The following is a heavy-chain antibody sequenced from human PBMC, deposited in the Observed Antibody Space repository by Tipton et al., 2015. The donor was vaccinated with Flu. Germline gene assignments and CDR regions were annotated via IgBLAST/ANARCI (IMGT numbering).Heavy chain of an antibody. Sequence: QVQLVQSGAEVKKPGASVKVSCKASGYTFTGYYMHWVRQAPGQGLEWMGWINPNSGGTNYAQKFQGRVTMTRDTSISTAYMELSRLRSDDTAVYYCARFRWNPGSLNDYYYYGMDVWGQGTTVTVSS. CDR1: GYTFTGYY. CDR3: ARFRWNPGSLNDYYYYGMDV. V-gene: IGHV1-2*02. CDR2: INPNSGGT. J-gene: IGHJ6*02. D-gene: IGHD5-24*01.